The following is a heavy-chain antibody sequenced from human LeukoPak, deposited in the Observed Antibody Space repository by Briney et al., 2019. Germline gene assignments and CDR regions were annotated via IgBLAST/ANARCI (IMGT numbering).Heavy chain of an antibody. CDR1: GGTFSSYA. Sequence: ASVKVSCKASGGTFSSYAISWVRQAPGQGLEWMGGIIPIFGTANYAQKFQGRVTITADESTGTAYMELSSLRSEDTAVYYCARGGMITFGGVIVEYYFDYWGQGTLVTVSS. J-gene: IGHJ4*02. V-gene: IGHV1-69*13. D-gene: IGHD3-16*02. CDR2: IIPIFGTA. CDR3: ARGGMITFGGVIVEYYFDY.